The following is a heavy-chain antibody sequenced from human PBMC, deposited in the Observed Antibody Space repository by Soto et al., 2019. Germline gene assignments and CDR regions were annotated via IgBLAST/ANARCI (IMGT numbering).Heavy chain of an antibody. D-gene: IGHD3-22*01. CDR3: ERYYYDSSGYDGMDV. Sequence: GSLRVSCAAFGFKISSSSMNWVRQAPGRGLEWVAYISGSGSNTLYADSVKGRFTVSRDTAKNSLYLQMSGLRDEDRAVYYCERYYYDSSGYDGMDVWGQGTKVTVYS. CDR1: GFKISSSS. J-gene: IGHJ6*02. CDR2: ISGSGSNT. V-gene: IGHV3-48*02.